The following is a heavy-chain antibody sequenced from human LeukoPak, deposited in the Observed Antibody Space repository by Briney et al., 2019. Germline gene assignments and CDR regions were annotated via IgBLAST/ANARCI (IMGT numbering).Heavy chain of an antibody. J-gene: IGHJ4*02. CDR1: GFTFGSYE. V-gene: IGHV3-48*03. Sequence: PGGSLRLSCVASGFTFGSYEMNWVRQAPGKGLEWVSYIGTITSTTYYADSVKGRFTISRDNARKSVYLEMNSLRAEDTAVYYCARADLRYFDRAPFDYWGQGTLVTVSS. D-gene: IGHD3-9*01. CDR2: IGTITSTT. CDR3: ARADLRYFDRAPFDY.